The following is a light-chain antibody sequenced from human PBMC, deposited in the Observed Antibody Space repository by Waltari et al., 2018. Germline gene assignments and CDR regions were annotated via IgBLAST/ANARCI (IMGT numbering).Light chain of an antibody. J-gene: IGKJ2*01. V-gene: IGKV1-5*03. CDR3: QQYNSYLYT. Sequence: DIQMTQSPSTLSASVGDRVTITCRASQSISSWLAWYQQKPGKAPKLLIYKASILESGVPSRFSGSGSGTECTLTISSLQPDDFATYYCQQYNSYLYTFGQGTKLEIK. CDR2: KAS. CDR1: QSISSW.